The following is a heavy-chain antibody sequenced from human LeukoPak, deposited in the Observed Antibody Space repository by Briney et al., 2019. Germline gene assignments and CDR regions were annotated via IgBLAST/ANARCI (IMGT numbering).Heavy chain of an antibody. J-gene: IGHJ4*02. CDR1: GFTFSSYA. CDR3: ARVPPALSGWAIYFDY. D-gene: IGHD6-19*01. V-gene: IGHV3-23*01. Sequence: SGGSLRLSCAASGFTFSSYAMSWVRQAPGKGLEWVSAISGSGGSTYYADSVKGRFTISRDNSKNTLYLQMNSLRAEDTAVYYCARVPPALSGWAIYFDYWGQGTLVTVSS. CDR2: ISGSGGST.